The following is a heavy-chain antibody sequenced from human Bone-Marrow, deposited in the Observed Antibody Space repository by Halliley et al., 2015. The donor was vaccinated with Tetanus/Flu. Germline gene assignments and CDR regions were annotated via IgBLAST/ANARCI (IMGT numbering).Heavy chain of an antibody. V-gene: IGHV1-3*01. CDR3: SRGRVNYGMDV. CDR2: INAGNGDT. J-gene: IGHJ6*02. Sequence: SLEWMGWINAGNGDTKYSQKFEGRVTITRDTSASPVYLEVSSLISQDTAVYYCSRGRVNYGMDVWGQGTTVTVSS.